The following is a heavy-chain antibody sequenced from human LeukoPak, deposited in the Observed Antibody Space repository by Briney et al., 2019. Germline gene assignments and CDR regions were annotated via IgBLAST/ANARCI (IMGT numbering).Heavy chain of an antibody. D-gene: IGHD2-2*01. CDR2: IYHSGST. CDR1: GYSIRRGYY. J-gene: IGHJ4*02. V-gene: IGHV4-38-2*01. CDR3: ARYLPAAILFDY. Sequence: SETLSLTCAVSGYSIRRGYYWGWIRQPPGKGLEWIGRIYHSGSTYYNPSLKSRVTISVDTSKNQFSLKLSSVTAADTAVYYCARYLPAAILFDYWGQGTLVTVSS.